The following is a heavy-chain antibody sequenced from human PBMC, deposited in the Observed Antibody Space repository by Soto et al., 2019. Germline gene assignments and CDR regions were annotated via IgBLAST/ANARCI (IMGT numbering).Heavy chain of an antibody. Sequence: SETLSLTCTVSGGSISSYYWSWIRQPPGKGLEWIGYIYYSGSTNYNPSLKSRVTISVDTSKNQFSLKLSSVTAADTAVYYCARGVAGSGWLETYFDYWGQGTLVTVSS. D-gene: IGHD6-19*01. J-gene: IGHJ4*02. CDR2: IYYSGST. CDR1: GGSISSYY. V-gene: IGHV4-59*01. CDR3: ARGVAGSGWLETYFDY.